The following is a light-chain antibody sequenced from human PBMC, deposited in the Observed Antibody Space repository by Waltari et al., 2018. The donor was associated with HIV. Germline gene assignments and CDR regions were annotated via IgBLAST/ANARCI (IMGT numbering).Light chain of an antibody. Sequence: DIRLTQSPSTLSASAGDRVAITCRAGPNVGAFLAWYQQKPGKPPKLLIYQASILEGGVPSRFSGSVSGSDFTLTINCLQSDDFATYYGHQYASFSGTFGQGTKVEL. CDR3: HQYASFSGT. CDR1: PNVGAF. V-gene: IGKV1-5*03. CDR2: QAS. J-gene: IGKJ1*01.